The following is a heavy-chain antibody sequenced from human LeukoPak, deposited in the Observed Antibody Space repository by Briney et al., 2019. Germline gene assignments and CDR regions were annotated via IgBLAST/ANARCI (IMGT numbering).Heavy chain of an antibody. CDR1: GASVSNYY. CDR2: FHYSGST. CDR3: ARHHDGGPKLRLDF. Sequence: PSETLSLTCRGSGASVSNYYWSWIRQSPGKGLEWIGFFHYSGSTNYNPSLNSRVTTSIDTSMNQLSLTLVSVTAADTAVYFCARHHDGGPKLRLDFWGLGVLVTVSS. J-gene: IGHJ4*02. D-gene: IGHD2-15*01. V-gene: IGHV4-59*08.